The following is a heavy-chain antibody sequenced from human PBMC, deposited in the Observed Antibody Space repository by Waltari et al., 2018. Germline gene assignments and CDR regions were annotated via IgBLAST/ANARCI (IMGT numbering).Heavy chain of an antibody. Sequence: EVQLLESGGGLVQPGGSLRLSCAASGFTFSSYAMSWVRQAPGKGLEWVEAMRGSGVSTYNASSVKGRFTISRDNSKNTLYLQMNSLRAEDTAVYYCAKRYAGYVPPCDYWGQGTLVTVSS. V-gene: IGHV3-23*01. CDR1: GFTFSSYA. CDR2: MRGSGVST. D-gene: IGHD1-1*01. CDR3: AKRYAGYVPPCDY. J-gene: IGHJ4*02.